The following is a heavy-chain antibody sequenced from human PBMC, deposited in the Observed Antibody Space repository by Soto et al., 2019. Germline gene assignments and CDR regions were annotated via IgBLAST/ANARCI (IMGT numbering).Heavy chain of an antibody. D-gene: IGHD6-13*01. J-gene: IGHJ4*02. CDR2: IYYSGST. Sequence: SETLSLTCTVSGCSISSGGYYWSWILQHPGKGLEWIGYIYYSGSTYYNPSLKSRVTISVDTSKNQFSLKLSSVTAADTAVYYCARVGAAAVPSFDYWGQGTLVTVSS. CDR3: ARVGAAAVPSFDY. CDR1: GCSISSGGYY. V-gene: IGHV4-31*03.